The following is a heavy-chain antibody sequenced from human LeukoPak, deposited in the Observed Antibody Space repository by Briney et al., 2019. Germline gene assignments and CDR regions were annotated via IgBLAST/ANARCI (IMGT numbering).Heavy chain of an antibody. D-gene: IGHD3-10*01. CDR3: ARDARISMVRGILQYHYDYFYMDV. J-gene: IGHJ6*03. CDR1: GFTFSNSW. CDR2: INSDGIST. V-gene: IGHV3-74*01. Sequence: PGGSLRLSCAASGFTFSNSWMHWVRQAPGKGLVWVSRINSDGISTVYADSVKGRFTISRDNAKNTLYLQMNSLRAEDTAVYFCARDARISMVRGILQYHYDYFYMDVWGKGTTVIVSS.